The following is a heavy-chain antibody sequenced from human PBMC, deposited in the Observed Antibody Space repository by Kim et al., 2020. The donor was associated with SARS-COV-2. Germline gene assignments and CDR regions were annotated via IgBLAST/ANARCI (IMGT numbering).Heavy chain of an antibody. CDR3: ARDPRRIIDASRDWYFDL. V-gene: IGHV1-46*01. Sequence: ASVKVSCKASGYTFTNYYVHWVRQAPGQGLEWMAIINPGGGSTTFAKMFQGRVTVTWDTSTSTVYMELSGLRSDDTAVYYCARDPRRIIDASRDWYFDLWGRGSLVTVSS. CDR2: INPGGGST. D-gene: IGHD2-15*01. J-gene: IGHJ2*01. CDR1: GYTFTNYY.